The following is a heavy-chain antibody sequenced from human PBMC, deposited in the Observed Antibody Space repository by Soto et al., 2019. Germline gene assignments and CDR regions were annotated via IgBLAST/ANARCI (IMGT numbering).Heavy chain of an antibody. V-gene: IGHV3-7*01. CDR1: GFTLSSYW. CDR3: AGSTMVRGVIIND. CDR2: IKQDGSEI. D-gene: IGHD3-10*01. Sequence: EVQLVESGGGLVQPGESLRLSCAASGFTLSSYWMSWVRQAPGKGLEWVANIKQDGSEIFYVDSVKGRFTISRDNAKNSLYLQLNSLRAEDTAVYYCAGSTMVRGVIINDWGQGTLVTVSS. J-gene: IGHJ4*02.